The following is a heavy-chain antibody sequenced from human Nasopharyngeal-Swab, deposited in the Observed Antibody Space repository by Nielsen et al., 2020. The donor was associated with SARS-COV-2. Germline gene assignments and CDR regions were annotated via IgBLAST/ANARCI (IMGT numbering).Heavy chain of an antibody. J-gene: IGHJ5*02. Sequence: ASVKVSCNASGYTFTGYYMHWVRHAPGQGLEWMGWINPNSGGTNYAQKFQGRVTITRDTSISTAYMELSRLRSDDMAVYYCARDRVLQSVVILHNWFDPWGQGTLVTVSS. CDR3: ARDRVLQSVVILHNWFDP. D-gene: IGHD3-22*01. CDR1: GYTFTGYY. CDR2: INPNSGGT. V-gene: IGHV1-2*02.